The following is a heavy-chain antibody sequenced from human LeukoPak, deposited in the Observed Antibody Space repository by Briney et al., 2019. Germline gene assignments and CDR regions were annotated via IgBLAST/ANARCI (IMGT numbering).Heavy chain of an antibody. Sequence: ASVKVSCKASGYTFTSYAIHWVRQAPGQRLEWMGWINAGNTNTKYSQKFQDRVTITSDTAARTAYMELSSLRSEDTAVYYCARDPKLRYFDWYPTDYWGQGTLVTVSS. CDR1: GYTFTSYA. V-gene: IGHV1-3*01. CDR3: ARDPKLRYFDWYPTDY. CDR2: INAGNTNT. J-gene: IGHJ4*02. D-gene: IGHD3-9*01.